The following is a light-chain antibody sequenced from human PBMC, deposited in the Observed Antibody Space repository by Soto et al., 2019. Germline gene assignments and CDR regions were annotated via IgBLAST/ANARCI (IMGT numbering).Light chain of an antibody. CDR3: QQFNTYPLT. CDR1: QGINDY. J-gene: IGKJ4*01. V-gene: IGKV1-9*01. Sequence: DIQLTQSPSFLSSSLGDRVTITCRASQGINDYFAWYQQKQGNAPKLLLYAASTLQSEGPSRFSGSASGTEFTLTISSLQPEDFATYYCQQFNTYPLTFGGGTKVEVK. CDR2: AAS.